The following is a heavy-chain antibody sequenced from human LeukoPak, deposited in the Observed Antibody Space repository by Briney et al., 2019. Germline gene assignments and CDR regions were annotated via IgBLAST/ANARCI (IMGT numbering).Heavy chain of an antibody. Sequence: QTGGSLRLSCAASGFTFSSYGMHWVRQAPGKGLEWVAFIRYDGSNKYYADSVKGRFTISRDNSKNTLYLQMNSLRAEDTAVYYCAKERDLYSSGWYFSNWGQGTLVTVSS. V-gene: IGHV3-30*02. CDR3: AKERDLYSSGWYFSN. D-gene: IGHD6-19*01. CDR2: IRYDGSNK. J-gene: IGHJ4*02. CDR1: GFTFSSYG.